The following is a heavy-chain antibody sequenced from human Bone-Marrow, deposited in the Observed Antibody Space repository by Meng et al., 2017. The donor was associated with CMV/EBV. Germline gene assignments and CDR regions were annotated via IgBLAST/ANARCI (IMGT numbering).Heavy chain of an antibody. CDR3: ARGYYDRMRLYYYGMDV. Sequence: SETLSLTCAVYGGSFSGYYWSWIRQPPGKGLEWIGEINHSGSTNYNPSLKSRVTISVDTSKNQFSLKLSSVTAADTAVYYCARGYYDRMRLYYYGMDVWGQGTTVTVSS. V-gene: IGHV4-34*01. CDR2: INHSGST. CDR1: GGSFSGYY. D-gene: IGHD3-22*01. J-gene: IGHJ6*02.